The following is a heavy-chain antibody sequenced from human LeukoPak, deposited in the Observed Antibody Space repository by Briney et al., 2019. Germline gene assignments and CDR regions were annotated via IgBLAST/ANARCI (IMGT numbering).Heavy chain of an antibody. D-gene: IGHD5-18*01. J-gene: IGHJ3*02. CDR1: GFTFSSYA. CDR2: ISGSGGST. V-gene: IGHV3-23*01. CDR3: AKLRTGGYSYVGGAFDI. Sequence: GGSLRLSCAASGFTFSSYAMSWVRQAPGKGLEWVSAISGSGGSTYYADSVKGRFTISRDNSKNTLYLQMNSLRAEDTAVYYCAKLRTGGYSYVGGAFDIWGQGTMVTVSS.